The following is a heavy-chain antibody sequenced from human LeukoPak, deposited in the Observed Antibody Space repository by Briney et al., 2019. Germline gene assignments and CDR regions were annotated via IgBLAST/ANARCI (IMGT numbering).Heavy chain of an antibody. J-gene: IGHJ4*02. CDR3: APSANYYYFDY. D-gene: IGHD4/OR15-4a*01. CDR2: INPKSGGT. Sequence: ASVKVSCKTSGYTFTNYYMHWVRQGPGLGVEWMGWINPKSGGTSYPQKFQGRLTMTRDTSISTAYMELSRLGSDDTAVYYCAPSANYYYFDYWGQGTLVTVSS. V-gene: IGHV1-2*02. CDR1: GYTFTNYY.